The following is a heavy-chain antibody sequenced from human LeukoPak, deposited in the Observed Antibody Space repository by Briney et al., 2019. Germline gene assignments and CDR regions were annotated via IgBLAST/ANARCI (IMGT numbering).Heavy chain of an antibody. J-gene: IGHJ4*02. Sequence: RGESLKISCQISGNDFLSDWIGWVRQVPGKGLEWMGIMFPDGSDTRYSPSFEGQVTIAADTSTSTAFLQWTSLKASDTAIYYCASSSSTSSRLADYWGQGTLVTVSS. CDR2: MFPDGSDT. V-gene: IGHV5-51*01. CDR1: GNDFLSDW. CDR3: ASSSSTSSRLADY. D-gene: IGHD2-2*01.